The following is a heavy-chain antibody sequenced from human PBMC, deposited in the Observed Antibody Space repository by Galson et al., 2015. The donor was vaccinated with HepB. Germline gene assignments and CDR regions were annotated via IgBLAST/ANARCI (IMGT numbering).Heavy chain of an antibody. D-gene: IGHD6-19*01. CDR3: ARAFPHSGRNYWYFDL. J-gene: IGHJ2*01. V-gene: IGHV4-59*08. CDR2: IYYSGST. Sequence: ETLSLTCTVSGGSISSYYWSWIRQPPGKGLEWIGYIYYSGSTNYNPSLKSRVTISVDTSKNQFSLKLSSVTAADTAVYYCARAFPHSGRNYWYFDLWGRGTLVTVSS. CDR1: GGSISSYY.